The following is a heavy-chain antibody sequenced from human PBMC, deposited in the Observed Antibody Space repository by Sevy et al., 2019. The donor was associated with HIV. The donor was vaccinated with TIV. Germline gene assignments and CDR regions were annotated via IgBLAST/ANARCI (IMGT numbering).Heavy chain of an antibody. Sequence: ASVKVSCKASGYTFTGYYMHWVRQAPGQGLEWMGWINPNSGGTNYAQKFQGRVTMTRDTSISTAYMELSRLRSDGTAVYYCASALYCSSTSCYKSTDYWGQGTLVTVSS. V-gene: IGHV1-2*02. J-gene: IGHJ4*02. CDR3: ASALYCSSTSCYKSTDY. CDR2: INPNSGGT. D-gene: IGHD2-2*02. CDR1: GYTFTGYY.